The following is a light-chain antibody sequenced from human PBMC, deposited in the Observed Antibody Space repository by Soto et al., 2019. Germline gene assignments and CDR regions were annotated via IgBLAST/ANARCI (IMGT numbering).Light chain of an antibody. V-gene: IGKV1-6*01. J-gene: IGKJ3*01. Sequence: AIQMTQSPSSLSASVGYRVTITCRASQGIRNDLGWYQQKTGKAPKLLIYAASSLQSGVTSRFSGSGSGTDFTLTISSPQPEDFATYYCLQDRTFGPGTKVDIK. CDR1: QGIRND. CDR3: LQDRT. CDR2: AAS.